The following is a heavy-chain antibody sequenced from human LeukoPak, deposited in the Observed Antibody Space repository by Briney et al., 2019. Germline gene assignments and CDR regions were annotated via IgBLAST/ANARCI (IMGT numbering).Heavy chain of an antibody. J-gene: IGHJ4*02. D-gene: IGHD2-2*01. CDR1: GFTFSRYA. CDR3: ARSTSPTVVPAANDY. Sequence: GGSLRLSCATSGFTFSRYAMHWVRQAPGKGLEWVALISYDANIGSNKYYADSVKGRFTISRDNSKNTLYLQMNSLRAEDTAVYYCARSTSPTVVPAANDYWGQGTLVTVSS. V-gene: IGHV3-30-3*01. CDR2: ISYDANIGSNK.